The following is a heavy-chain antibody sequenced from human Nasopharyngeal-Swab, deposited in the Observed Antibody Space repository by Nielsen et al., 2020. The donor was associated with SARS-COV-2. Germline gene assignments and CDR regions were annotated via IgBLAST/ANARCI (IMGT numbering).Heavy chain of an antibody. V-gene: IGHV3-30*18. CDR3: AKDFSGSYGGMDV. D-gene: IGHD1-26*01. CDR2: ISYDGSNK. Sequence: GGSLRLSCAASGFTFSSYGMHWFRQAPGKGLEWVAVISYDGSNKYYADSVKGRFTISRDNSKNTLYLQMNSLRAEDTAVYYCAKDFSGSYGGMDVWAKGPRSPSP. CDR1: GFTFSSYG. J-gene: IGHJ6*02.